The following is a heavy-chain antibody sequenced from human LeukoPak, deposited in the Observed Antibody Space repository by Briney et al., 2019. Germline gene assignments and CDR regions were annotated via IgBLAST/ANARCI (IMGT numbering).Heavy chain of an antibody. Sequence: ASVKVSCKASGYTFTSYGIRWVRQAPGQGLEGMGWISAYNGNTNYAQKLQGRVTMTTDTSTSTAYMELRSLRSDDTAVYYCARDTAGSGPFDYWGQGTLVTVSS. CDR1: GYTFTSYG. CDR2: ISAYNGNT. J-gene: IGHJ4*02. V-gene: IGHV1-18*01. D-gene: IGHD6-13*01. CDR3: ARDTAGSGPFDY.